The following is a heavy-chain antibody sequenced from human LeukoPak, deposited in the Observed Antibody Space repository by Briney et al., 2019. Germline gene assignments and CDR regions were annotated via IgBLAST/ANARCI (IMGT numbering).Heavy chain of an antibody. CDR2: ISAYNGNT. D-gene: IGHD6-19*01. CDR1: GYTFTSYG. J-gene: IGHJ4*02. Sequence: ASVKVSCKASGYTFTSYGISWERQAPGQGLEWMGWISAYNGNTNYAQKFQARVTMTTDTSTGTAYMELRSLTSDDTAVYYCARESSWYNYFDYWGQGILVTVSS. V-gene: IGHV1-18*01. CDR3: ARESSWYNYFDY.